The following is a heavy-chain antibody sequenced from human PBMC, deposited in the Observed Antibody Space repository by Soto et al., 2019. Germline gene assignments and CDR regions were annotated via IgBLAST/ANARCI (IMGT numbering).Heavy chain of an antibody. CDR3: ARGDYDSSGYYTYAFDI. Sequence: PSETLSLTCTVSGGSISSGGYYWSWIRQHPGKGLEWIGYIYYSGSTCYNPSLKSRVTISVDTSKNQFSLKLSSVTAADAAVYYCARGDYDSSGYYTYAFDIWGQGTMVTVSS. CDR2: IYYSGST. V-gene: IGHV4-31*03. D-gene: IGHD3-22*01. J-gene: IGHJ3*02. CDR1: GGSISSGGYY.